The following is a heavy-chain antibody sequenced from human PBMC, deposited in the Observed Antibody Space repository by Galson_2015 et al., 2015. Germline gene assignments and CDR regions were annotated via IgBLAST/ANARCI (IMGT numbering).Heavy chain of an antibody. J-gene: IGHJ6*03. Sequence: SVKVSCKASGGTFSSYAISWVRQAPGQGLEWMGGIIPIFGTANYAQKFQGRVTITADESTSTAYMELSSLRSEDTAVYYCARVPMVQGVITHYHYYYYMDVWGKGTTVTVSS. V-gene: IGHV1-69*13. D-gene: IGHD3-10*01. CDR2: IIPIFGTA. CDR1: GGTFSSYA. CDR3: ARVPMVQGVITHYHYYYYMDV.